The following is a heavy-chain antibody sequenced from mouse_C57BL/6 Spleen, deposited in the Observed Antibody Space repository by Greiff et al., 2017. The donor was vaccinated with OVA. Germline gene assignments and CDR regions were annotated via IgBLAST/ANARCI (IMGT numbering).Heavy chain of an antibody. CDR1: GYTFTDYN. CDR3: ARRLSTVVEGGWFAY. Sequence: EVQLQQSGPELVKPGASVKIPCKASGYTFTDYNMDWVKQSHGKSLEWIGDINPNNGGTIYNQKFKGKATLTVDKSSSTAYMELRSLTSEDTAVYYCARRLSTVVEGGWFAYWGQGTTLTVSS. V-gene: IGHV1-18*01. CDR2: INPNNGGT. J-gene: IGHJ2*01. D-gene: IGHD1-1*01.